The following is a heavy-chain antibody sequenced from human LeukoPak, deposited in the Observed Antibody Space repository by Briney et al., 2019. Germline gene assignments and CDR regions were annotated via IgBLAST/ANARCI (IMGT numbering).Heavy chain of an antibody. CDR2: IIPIFGTA. CDR1: GYTFTIYG. D-gene: IGHD4-17*01. J-gene: IGHJ6*02. Sequence: GASVTVSCKASGYTFTIYGISWVRQAPGQGLEWMGGIIPIFGTANYAQKFQGRVTITADESTSTAYMELSSLRSEDTAVYYCARAIIETTSLNHYYYGMDVWGQGTTVTVSS. CDR3: ARAIIETTSLNHYYYGMDV. V-gene: IGHV1-69*13.